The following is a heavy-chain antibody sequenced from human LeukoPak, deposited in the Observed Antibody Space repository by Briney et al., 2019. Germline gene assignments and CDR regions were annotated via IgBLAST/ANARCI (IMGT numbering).Heavy chain of an antibody. J-gene: IGHJ4*02. CDR3: ARQEYSSGSYVIDY. CDR1: GGSITSRSCY. CDR2: IYYSGST. V-gene: IGHV4-39*01. D-gene: IGHD3-22*01. Sequence: PSETRSLTCTVSGGSITSRSCYWGWIRQPPGKGLEWIGSIYYSGSTYYNPSLKSQVAISVDTSKSQFSLKLSSVTAADTAVYYCARQEYSSGSYVIDYWGQGTLVTVSS.